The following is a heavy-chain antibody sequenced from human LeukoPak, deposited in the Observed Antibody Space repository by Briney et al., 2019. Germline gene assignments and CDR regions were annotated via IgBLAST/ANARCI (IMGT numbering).Heavy chain of an antibody. V-gene: IGHV4-59*08. CDR1: GGSISSYY. CDR2: IYYSGST. CDR3: ARRPTDTRYGMDV. Sequence: SETLSLTCTVSGGSISSYYWSWIRQPPGKGLEWIGYIYYSGSTNYNPSLKSRVTISVDTSKNQFSLQLSSVPAADTAVYYCARRPTDTRYGMDVWGQGTTVTVSS. D-gene: IGHD1-14*01. J-gene: IGHJ6*02.